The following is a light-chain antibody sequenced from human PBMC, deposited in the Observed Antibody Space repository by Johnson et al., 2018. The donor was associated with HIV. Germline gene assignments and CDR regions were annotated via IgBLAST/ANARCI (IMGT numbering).Light chain of an antibody. CDR2: ENN. CDR1: SSNIGNNY. J-gene: IGLJ1*01. V-gene: IGLV1-51*02. Sequence: QSVLTQPPSVSAAPGQKVTISCSGSSSNIGNNYVSWYQQLPGTAPKLLIYENNKRPSGIPDRFSGSKSGTSATLGITGLQTGDEADYYCGTWDSSLSAYVFGTWPKVTVL. CDR3: GTWDSSLSAYV.